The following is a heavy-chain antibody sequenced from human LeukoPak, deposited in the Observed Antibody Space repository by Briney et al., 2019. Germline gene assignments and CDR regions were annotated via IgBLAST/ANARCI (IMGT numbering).Heavy chain of an antibody. CDR1: GGSLNGHY. J-gene: IGHJ3*02. D-gene: IGHD6-13*01. Sequence: PSETLSLTCAVYGGSLNGHYWSWIRQPPGKGLEWIGSIYYSGSTYYNPSLKSRVTISVDTSKNQFSLKLSSVTAADTAVYYCARHSLMEQQLVGGTAFDIWGQGTMVTVSS. V-gene: IGHV4-34*01. CDR3: ARHSLMEQQLVGGTAFDI. CDR2: IYYSGST.